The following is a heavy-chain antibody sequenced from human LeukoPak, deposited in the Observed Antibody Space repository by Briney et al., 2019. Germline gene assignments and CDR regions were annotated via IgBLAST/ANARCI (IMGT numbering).Heavy chain of an antibody. J-gene: IGHJ6*04. V-gene: IGHV3-7*01. CDR1: GFTFSGYW. Sequence: PGGSLRLSCAASGFTFSGYWMSWLRQAPGKGLEWVANIKQYGGEKYYVDSVKGRFTISRDNAKNSLYLQMNSLRAEDTAVYYCARDRGFGQADVWGKGTTVTVSS. D-gene: IGHD3-10*01. CDR3: ARDRGFGQADV. CDR2: IKQYGGEK.